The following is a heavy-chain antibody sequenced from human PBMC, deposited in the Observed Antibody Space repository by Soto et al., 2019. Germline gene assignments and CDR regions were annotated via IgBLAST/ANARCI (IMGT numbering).Heavy chain of an antibody. CDR2: IYYSGST. V-gene: IGHV4-59*01. J-gene: IGHJ2*01. CDR1: GGSISSYY. D-gene: IGHD3-16*01. Sequence: QVQLQESGPGLVKPSETLSLTCTVSGGSISSYYWSWIRQPPGKGLEWIGYIYYSGSTNYNPSLKXRXTXXVDTSKNQFSLKLSSVTAADTAVYYCARGGRYFDLWGRGTLVTVSS. CDR3: ARGGRYFDL.